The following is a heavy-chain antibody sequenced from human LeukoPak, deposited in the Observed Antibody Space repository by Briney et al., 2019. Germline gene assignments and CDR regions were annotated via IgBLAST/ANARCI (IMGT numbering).Heavy chain of an antibody. J-gene: IGHJ6*03. V-gene: IGHV3-30*04. CDR1: GFTFSSYA. Sequence: GGSLRLSCAASGFTFSSYAMHWVRQAPGKGLEWVAVISYDGSNKYYADSVKGRFTISRDNSKNTLYLQMNSLRAEDTAVYYCAKPQWDYYYYMDVWGKGTTVTVSS. D-gene: IGHD2-8*01. CDR2: ISYDGSNK. CDR3: AKPQWDYYYYMDV.